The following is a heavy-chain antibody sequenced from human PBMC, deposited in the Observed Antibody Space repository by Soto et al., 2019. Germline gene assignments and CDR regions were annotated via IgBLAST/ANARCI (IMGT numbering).Heavy chain of an antibody. CDR1: GFLFRNYE. J-gene: IGHJ4*02. Sequence: EVRLVESGGDLVKSGGSLRLSCVGSGFLFRNYEMNWVRQAPGKGLEWLAHISTTGGHVTESDSVKGRFTISRDNTKHTRYLQMKGLRTEGPGVYSWVSQTHWTRPLESWGQVTLVNVYS. CDR2: ISTTGGHV. D-gene: IGHD1-1*01. V-gene: IGHV3-48*03. CDR3: VSQTHWTRPLES.